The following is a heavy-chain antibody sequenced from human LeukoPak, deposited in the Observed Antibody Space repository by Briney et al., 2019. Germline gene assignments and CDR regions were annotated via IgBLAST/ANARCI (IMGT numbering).Heavy chain of an antibody. J-gene: IGHJ6*02. Sequence: GGSLRLSCAASGFTVSSNYMSWVRQAPGKGLEWVSVIYSGGSTYYADSVKGRFTISRDNSKNTLYLQMNSLRAEDTAVYYCQYSSSWARGDYGMDVWGQGTTVTVSS. CDR1: GFTVSSNY. CDR3: QYSSSWARGDYGMDV. V-gene: IGHV3-66*01. D-gene: IGHD6-13*01. CDR2: IYSGGST.